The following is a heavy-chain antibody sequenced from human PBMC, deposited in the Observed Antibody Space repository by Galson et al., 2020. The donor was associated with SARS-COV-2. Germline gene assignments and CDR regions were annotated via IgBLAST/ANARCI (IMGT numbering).Heavy chain of an antibody. V-gene: IGHV6-1*01. D-gene: IGHD1-1*01. Sequence: SQTPSHTCAIPGDNVSSNSAAWNWIRQPPSRGLEWLGRTYYRSKWNNDYAVSMKGRLIINADTSENQFSLQLDSVTPEDTAVYYCARDPSDWTFFDYWGQGTLVTVSS. CDR3: ARDPSDWTFFDY. J-gene: IGHJ4*02. CDR2: TYYRSKWNN. CDR1: GDNVSSNSAA.